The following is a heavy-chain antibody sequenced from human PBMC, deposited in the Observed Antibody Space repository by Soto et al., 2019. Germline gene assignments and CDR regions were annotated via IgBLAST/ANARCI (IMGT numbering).Heavy chain of an antibody. V-gene: IGHV1-69*01. CDR2: IIPLFGTT. J-gene: IGHJ6*02. CDR1: GDTFKNCV. CDR3: AAELGFGKLSVV. D-gene: IGHD3-10*01. Sequence: QVQVVQSGVEVRRPGSSVKVSCKASGDTFKNCVISWVRQAPGQGLEWMGGIIPLFGTTDFAQRFQGRLTITTDESTTTAHMELSRLRSEDTATYYCAAELGFGKLSVVWGQGTTVIVS.